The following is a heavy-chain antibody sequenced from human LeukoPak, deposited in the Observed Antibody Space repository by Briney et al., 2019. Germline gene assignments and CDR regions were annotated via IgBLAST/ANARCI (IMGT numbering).Heavy chain of an antibody. J-gene: IGHJ4*02. V-gene: IGHV4-39*01. D-gene: IGHD5-24*01. CDR1: GGSISSSSYY. CDR2: IYHSGST. Sequence: SETLSLTCTVSGGSISSSSYYWGWIRQPPGKGLEWIGSIYHSGSTYYNPSLKSRVTISVDTSKNQFSLKLSSVTAADTAVYYCARHSPVISYKYYFDYWGQGTLVTVSS. CDR3: ARHSPVISYKYYFDY.